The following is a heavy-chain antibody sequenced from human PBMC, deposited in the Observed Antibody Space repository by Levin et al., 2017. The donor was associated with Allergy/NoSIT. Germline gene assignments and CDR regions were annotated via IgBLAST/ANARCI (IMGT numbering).Heavy chain of an antibody. D-gene: IGHD2-21*02. CDR2: ISSSSSYI. Sequence: PGGSLRLSCAASGFTFSSYSMNWVRQAPGKGLEWVSSISSSSSYIYYADSVKGRFTISRDNAKNSLYLQMNSLRAEDTAVYYCARDTQLFPYCGGDCSYDAFDIWGQGTMVTVSS. CDR1: GFTFSSYS. J-gene: IGHJ3*02. V-gene: IGHV3-21*01. CDR3: ARDTQLFPYCGGDCSYDAFDI.